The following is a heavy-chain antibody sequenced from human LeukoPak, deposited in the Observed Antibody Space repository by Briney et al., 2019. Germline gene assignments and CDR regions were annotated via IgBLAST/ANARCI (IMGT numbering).Heavy chain of an antibody. CDR3: TRPDRKGSGWYGYAFDI. CDR1: GFTFGDYA. CDR2: IRSKGYGGTT. D-gene: IGHD6-19*01. V-gene: IGHV3-49*03. Sequence: GGSLRLSCTASGFTFGDYAMSWFRQAPGKGLEWVGFIRSKGYGGTTEYAASVKGRFTISRDDSKSIAYLQMNSLKIEDTAVYYCTRPDRKGSGWYGYAFDIWGQGTMVTVSS. J-gene: IGHJ3*02.